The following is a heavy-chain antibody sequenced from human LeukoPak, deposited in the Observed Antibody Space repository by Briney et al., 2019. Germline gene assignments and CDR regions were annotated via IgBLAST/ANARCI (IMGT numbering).Heavy chain of an antibody. CDR3: ARSSIFGMDTSPTYYSGLDV. D-gene: IGHD3-3*01. CDR1: GYSFRAYA. CDR2: ISGYNGDT. V-gene: IGHV1-18*01. Sequence: ASMKVSCKASGYSFRAYAMTWVRQAPGQGLEWVGWISGYNGDTKYGQKFHGRVTMTRDTLTTTAYMELGSLRPDDTAVYFCARSSIFGMDTSPTYYSGLDVWGQGTTVTVSS. J-gene: IGHJ6*02.